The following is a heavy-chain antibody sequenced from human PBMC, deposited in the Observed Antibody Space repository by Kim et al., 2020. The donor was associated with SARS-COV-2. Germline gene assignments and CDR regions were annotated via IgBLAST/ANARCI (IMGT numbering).Heavy chain of an antibody. CDR1: GGSISSSSYY. V-gene: IGHV4-39*07. Sequence: SETLSLTCTVSGGSISSSSYYWGWIRQPPGKGLEWIGSIYYSGSTYYNPSLKSRVTISVDTSKNQFSLKLSSVTAADTAVYYCAREGIPITMVRGLDYYYGMDVWGQGTTVTVSS. CDR3: AREGIPITMVRGLDYYYGMDV. J-gene: IGHJ6*02. D-gene: IGHD3-10*01. CDR2: IYYSGST.